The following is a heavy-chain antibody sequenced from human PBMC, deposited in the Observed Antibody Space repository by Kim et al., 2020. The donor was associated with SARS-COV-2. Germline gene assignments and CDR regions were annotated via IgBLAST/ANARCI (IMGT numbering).Heavy chain of an antibody. Sequence: SVKVSCKASGGTFSSYTISWVRQAPGQGLEWMGRIIPILGIANYAQKFQGRVTITADKSTSTAYMELSSLRSEDTAVYYCARARDYSYGSEGEFDYWGQGTLVTVSS. V-gene: IGHV1-69*02. CDR3: ARARDYSYGSEGEFDY. J-gene: IGHJ4*02. CDR1: GGTFSSYT. CDR2: IIPILGIA. D-gene: IGHD5-18*01.